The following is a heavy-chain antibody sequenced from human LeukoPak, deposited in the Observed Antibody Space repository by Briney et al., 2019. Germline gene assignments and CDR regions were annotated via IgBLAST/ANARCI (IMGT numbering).Heavy chain of an antibody. CDR2: IYYSGST. CDR3: ARDSYYYDNAFDI. V-gene: IGHV4-59*01. Sequence: SETLSLTCTVSGGSISSYYLSWIQQPPGKGLEWIWYIYYSGSTNYNPSLKSRVNISVDTSKNQFSLKLSSVTAADTAVYYCARDSYYYDNAFDIWGQGTMVTVSS. D-gene: IGHD3-22*01. CDR1: GGSISSYY. J-gene: IGHJ3*02.